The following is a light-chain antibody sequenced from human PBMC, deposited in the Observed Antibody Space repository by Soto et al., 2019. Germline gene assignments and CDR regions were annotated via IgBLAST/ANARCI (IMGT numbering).Light chain of an antibody. J-gene: IGLJ3*02. V-gene: IGLV2-8*01. CDR3: SSYAGRPWV. CDR2: EVT. Sequence: QSALTQPPSASGSPGQSVTISCTGTSSDIGSYNYVSWYQQHPGKAPKLIIYEVTKRPSGVPDRFSASKSGNTASLTVSGLQAEDEADYYGSSYAGRPWVFGGGTKLTVL. CDR1: SSDIGSYNY.